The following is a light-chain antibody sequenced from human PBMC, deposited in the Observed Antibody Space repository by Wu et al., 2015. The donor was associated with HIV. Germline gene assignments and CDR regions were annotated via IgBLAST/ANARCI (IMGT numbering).Light chain of an antibody. CDR2: DAS. Sequence: DIQMTQSPSSLSASVGDRVTISCQASQDISDHLNWYQQKVGRAPKLLIYDASNVEAGVPSGLSGSGSGTNFTFTISSQQPEDFATYYCQQYXNLPITFGGGTRVEMK. CDR3: QQYXNLPIT. V-gene: IGKV1-33*01. J-gene: IGKJ4*01. CDR1: QDISDH.